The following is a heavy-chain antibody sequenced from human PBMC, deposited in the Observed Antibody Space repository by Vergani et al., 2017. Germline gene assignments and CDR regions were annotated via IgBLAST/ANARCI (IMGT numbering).Heavy chain of an antibody. CDR3: TTDPRYCGDGSCDWLRDHQYYGMDV. Sequence: EVQLVESGGGIVKPGGSLRLSCVASGFSFRNAWMNWVRRTPGKGLEWVGRIKSTFDRGTTDYAAAVKGRFTISRDDSKNTLFLQMNGLKTEDIGVYYCTTDPRYCGDGSCDWLRDHQYYGMDVWGQGTTVTVSS. J-gene: IGHJ6*02. CDR1: GFSFRNAW. D-gene: IGHD2-21*01. CDR2: IKSTFDRGTT. V-gene: IGHV3-15*07.